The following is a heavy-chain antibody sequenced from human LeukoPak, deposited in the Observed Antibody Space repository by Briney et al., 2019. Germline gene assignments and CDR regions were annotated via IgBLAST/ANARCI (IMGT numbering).Heavy chain of an antibody. Sequence: PGGSLRLSCAASGFTFSSYAMSWVRQAPGKGPEWVSVIYSGGSTYYADSVKGRFTISRDNSKNTLYLQMNSLRAEDTAVYYCARDFDYWGQGTLVTVSS. J-gene: IGHJ4*02. CDR1: GFTFSSYA. CDR2: IYSGGST. CDR3: ARDFDY. V-gene: IGHV3-53*01.